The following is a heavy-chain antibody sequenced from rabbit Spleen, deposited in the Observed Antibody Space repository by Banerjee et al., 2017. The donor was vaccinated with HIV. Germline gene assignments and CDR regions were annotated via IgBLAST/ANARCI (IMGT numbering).Heavy chain of an antibody. V-gene: IGHV1S40*01. J-gene: IGHJ4*01. CDR1: GFSFSNNYW. CDR3: ARAGEGGYGYLNL. D-gene: IGHD5-1*01. CDR2: IYIGNGNT. Sequence: QSLEESGGGLVQPEGSLTLTCTASGFSFSNNYWMSWVRQAPGKGLEWIGYIYIGNGNTYYASWAKGRFTISKTSSTTVTLQMTSLTVADTATYFCARAGEGGYGYLNLWGPGTLVTVS.